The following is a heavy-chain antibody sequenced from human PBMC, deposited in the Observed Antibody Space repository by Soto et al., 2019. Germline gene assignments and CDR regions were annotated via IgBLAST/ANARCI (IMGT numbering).Heavy chain of an antibody. D-gene: IGHD2-2*01. V-gene: IGHV4-34*01. J-gene: IGHJ5*02. CDR1: GGSFSGYY. Sequence: SETLSLTCAVYGGSFSGYYWSWIRQPPGKGLEWIGEINHSGSTNYNPSLKSRVTISVDTSKNQFSLKLSSVTAADTAVYYCARDIVVVPAAIQSSNWFDPWGQGTLVTVSS. CDR3: ARDIVVVPAAIQSSNWFDP. CDR2: INHSGST.